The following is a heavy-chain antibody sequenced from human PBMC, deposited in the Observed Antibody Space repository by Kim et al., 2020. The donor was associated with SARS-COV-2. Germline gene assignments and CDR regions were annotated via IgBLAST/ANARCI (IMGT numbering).Heavy chain of an antibody. V-gene: IGHV3-53*01. CDR2: IYSGGST. CDR1: GFTVSSNY. J-gene: IGHJ3*02. D-gene: IGHD6-13*01. Sequence: GGSLRLSCAASGFTVSSNYMSWVRQAPGKGLEWVSVIYSGGSTYYADSVKGRFTISRDNSKNTLYLHMNSLRAEDTAVYYCARDSSSWYGAFDIWGQGT. CDR3: ARDSSSWYGAFDI.